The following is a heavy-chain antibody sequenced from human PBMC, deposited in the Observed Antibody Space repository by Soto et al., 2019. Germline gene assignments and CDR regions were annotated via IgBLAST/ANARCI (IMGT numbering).Heavy chain of an antibody. CDR2: ISNNGGST. V-gene: IGHV3-64D*06. J-gene: IGHJ4*02. CDR1: GFTFSTYA. CDR3: VKGGITMVRGVLSAY. Sequence: GESLKISCSASGFTFSTYAMHWVRQAPGKGLEYVSAISNNGGSTYYADSVKGRFTISRDNSKNTLYLRMSSLRTADTAIYYCVKGGITMVRGVLSAYWGQGTLVTVSS. D-gene: IGHD3-10*01.